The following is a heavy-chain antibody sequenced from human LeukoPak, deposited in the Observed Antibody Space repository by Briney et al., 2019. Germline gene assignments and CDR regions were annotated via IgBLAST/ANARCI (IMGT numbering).Heavy chain of an antibody. CDR3: ARAPILGVVITKFDC. J-gene: IGHJ4*02. CDR1: GDSVSSNSAA. V-gene: IGHV6-1*01. D-gene: IGHD3-3*01. Sequence: HSQTLPLTCAISGDSVSSNSAAWDWIRQSPSRGLEWLGRTYYRSKWYYDYAVSVKSRITINPDTSKNQFSLQLNSVTPEDTAVYYCARAPILGVVITKFDCWGQGTLVTVSS. CDR2: TYYRSKWYY.